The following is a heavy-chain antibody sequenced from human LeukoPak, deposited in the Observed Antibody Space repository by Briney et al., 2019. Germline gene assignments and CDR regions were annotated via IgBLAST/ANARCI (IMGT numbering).Heavy chain of an antibody. D-gene: IGHD5-12*01. CDR3: ARAGIVATSFFDY. J-gene: IGHJ4*01. V-gene: IGHV4-59*01. CDR1: GGSISSYY. CDR2: IYCSGST. Sequence: SETLSLTCTVSGGSISSYYWSWIRQPPGKGLEWIGYIYCSGSTNYNPSLKSRVTISVDTSKNQFSLKLSSVTAADTAVYYCARAGIVATSFFDYCGHGTLVTVSS.